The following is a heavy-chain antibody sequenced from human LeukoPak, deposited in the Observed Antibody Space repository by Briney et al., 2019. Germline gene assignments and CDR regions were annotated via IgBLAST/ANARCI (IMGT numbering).Heavy chain of an antibody. CDR1: GFTFSSYG. J-gene: IGHJ4*02. CDR3: AKNRDSYYYDSSGYSH. Sequence: GGSLRLSCAASGFTFSSYGMHWVRQAPGKGLEWVAVISYDGSNKYYADSVKGRFTISRDNSKNTLYLQMNSLRAEDTAVYYCAKNRDSYYYDSSGYSHWGQGTLVTVSS. D-gene: IGHD3-22*01. CDR2: ISYDGSNK. V-gene: IGHV3-30*18.